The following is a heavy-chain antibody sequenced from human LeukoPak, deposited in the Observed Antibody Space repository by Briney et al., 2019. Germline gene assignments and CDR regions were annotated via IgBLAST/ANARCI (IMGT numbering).Heavy chain of an antibody. CDR2: IFYSGSS. CDR3: AREAYDILTGPLGGYFDY. V-gene: IGHV4-59*01. Sequence: SETLSLTCTVSGGSISSYYWNWIRQPPGKGLEWIGYIFYSGSSNYNPSLKSRVTMSVDTSKNQFSLSLNSVTAADTAVYYCAREAYDILTGPLGGYFDYWGQGTLVTVSS. J-gene: IGHJ4*02. D-gene: IGHD3-9*01. CDR1: GGSISSYY.